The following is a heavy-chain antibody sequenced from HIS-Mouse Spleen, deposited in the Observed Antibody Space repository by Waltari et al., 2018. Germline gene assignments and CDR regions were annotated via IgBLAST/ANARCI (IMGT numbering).Heavy chain of an antibody. CDR2: NYYSGGP. V-gene: IGHV4-39*07. J-gene: IGHJ2*01. Sequence: QLQLQESGPGLVKPSETLSLTCTVSGGSISSSSYYWGWIRQPPGKGLEWIGSNYYSGGPSYNPARKSRVTISVDTSKNQFSLKLSSVTAADTAVYYCAREIPYSSSWYDWYFDLWGRGTLVTVSS. CDR3: AREIPYSSSWYDWYFDL. CDR1: GGSISSSSYY. D-gene: IGHD6-13*01.